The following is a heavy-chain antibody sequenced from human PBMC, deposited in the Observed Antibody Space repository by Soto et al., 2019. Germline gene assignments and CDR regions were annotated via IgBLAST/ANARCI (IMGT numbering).Heavy chain of an antibody. CDR1: GFTFSSYA. D-gene: IGHD3-22*01. CDR3: ARDYYDSSGQY. J-gene: IGHJ4*02. Sequence: QVQLVESGGGVVQPGRPLRLSCAASGFTFSSYAMHWVRQAPGKGLEWVAVISYDGSNKYYADSVKGRFTISRDNSKNTLYLQMNSLRAEDTAVYYCARDYYDSSGQYWGQGTLVTVSS. CDR2: ISYDGSNK. V-gene: IGHV3-30-3*01.